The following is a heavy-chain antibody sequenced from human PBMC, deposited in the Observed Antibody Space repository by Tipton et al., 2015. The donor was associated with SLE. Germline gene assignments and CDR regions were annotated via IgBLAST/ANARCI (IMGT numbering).Heavy chain of an antibody. Sequence: TLSLTCAVYGGSFSGYYWSWIRQPPGKGLEWIGYIYYTGTTYYNPSLKSRVTISVDTSKNQFSLRLDSVTAADTAVYYCARYIVVVRYFDYWGQGTLVTVSS. CDR1: GGSFSGYY. CDR2: IYYTGTT. D-gene: IGHD2-21*01. V-gene: IGHV4-34*09. CDR3: ARYIVVVRYFDY. J-gene: IGHJ4*02.